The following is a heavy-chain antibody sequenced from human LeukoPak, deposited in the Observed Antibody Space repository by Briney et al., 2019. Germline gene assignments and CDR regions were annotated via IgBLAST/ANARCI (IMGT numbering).Heavy chain of an antibody. Sequence: GGSLRLSCAASGFTFDDYGMSWVRHAPGKGLEWVSGINWNGGSTGYADSVKGRFTISRDNAKNSLYLQMNSLRAEDTALYYCARGKPRYCSSTSCPLGYWGQGTLVTVSS. CDR1: GFTFDDYG. D-gene: IGHD2-2*01. CDR3: ARGKPRYCSSTSCPLGY. V-gene: IGHV3-20*04. CDR2: INWNGGST. J-gene: IGHJ4*02.